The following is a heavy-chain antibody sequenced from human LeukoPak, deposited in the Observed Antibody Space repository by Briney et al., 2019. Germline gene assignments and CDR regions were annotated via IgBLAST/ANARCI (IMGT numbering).Heavy chain of an antibody. CDR3: ARTSLAYCGGDCYSEWFDP. CDR1: GGSFSGYY. CDR2: INHSGST. V-gene: IGHV4-34*01. J-gene: IGHJ5*02. Sequence: PSETLSLTCAVYGGSFSGYYWSWIRQPPGKGLEWIGEINHSGSTNYNPSLKSRVTISVDTSKNQFSLKLSSVTAADTAVYYCARTSLAYCGGDCYSEWFDPWGQGTLVTVSS. D-gene: IGHD2-21*02.